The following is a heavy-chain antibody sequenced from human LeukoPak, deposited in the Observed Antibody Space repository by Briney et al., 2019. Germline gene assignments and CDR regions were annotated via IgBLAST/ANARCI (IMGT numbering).Heavy chain of an antibody. Sequence: ASVKVSCKASGYTFTSYGISWVRQAPGQGLEWMGWINPNSGDTNYARKFQGRVTMTRDTSISTAYMELSRLRSDDTAVYYCARSLYSNSPAVDYWGQGTLVTVSS. CDR2: INPNSGDT. V-gene: IGHV1-2*02. CDR1: GYTFTSYG. CDR3: ARSLYSNSPAVDY. J-gene: IGHJ4*02. D-gene: IGHD6-6*01.